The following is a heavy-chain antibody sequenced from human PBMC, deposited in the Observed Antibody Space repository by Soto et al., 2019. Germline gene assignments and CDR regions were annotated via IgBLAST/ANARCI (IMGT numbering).Heavy chain of an antibody. CDR2: IWYDGSNK. D-gene: IGHD3-10*01. Sequence: PGGSLRLSCAASGFTFSSYGMHWVRQAPGKGLEWVAVIWYDGSNKYYADSVKGRFTISRDNSKNTLYLQMNSLGAEDTAVYYCARDEVTMVRGVTGWGQGTLVTISS. J-gene: IGHJ4*02. CDR1: GFTFSSYG. CDR3: ARDEVTMVRGVTG. V-gene: IGHV3-33*01.